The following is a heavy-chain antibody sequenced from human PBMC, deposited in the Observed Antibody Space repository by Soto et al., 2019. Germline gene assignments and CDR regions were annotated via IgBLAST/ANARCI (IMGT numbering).Heavy chain of an antibody. Sequence: PGGSLRLSCATSGFTFSSYAMSWVRQAPGKGLEWVSTISGSGGNTYYADSVKGRFTISRDNSKNTLYLQMNSLRAEDTAVYYCAKSLRGSYPFDYWGQGTLVTVSS. D-gene: IGHD1-26*01. J-gene: IGHJ4*02. CDR2: ISGSGGNT. CDR1: GFTFSSYA. CDR3: AKSLRGSYPFDY. V-gene: IGHV3-23*01.